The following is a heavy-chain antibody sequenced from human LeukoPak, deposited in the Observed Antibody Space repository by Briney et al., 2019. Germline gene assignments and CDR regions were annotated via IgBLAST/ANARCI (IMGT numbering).Heavy chain of an antibody. V-gene: IGHV3-7*01. Sequence: PGGSLRLSCAASGFTFSSYWMSWVRQAPGKGLEWVANIKQDGSEKYYVDSVKGRFTISRDNAKNSLYLQMNSLRAEDTAVYYCARGAQLWLPRTYYYDSSGYYYFNYWGQGTLVTVSS. J-gene: IGHJ4*02. D-gene: IGHD3-22*01. CDR1: GFTFSSYW. CDR3: ARGAQLWLPRTYYYDSSGYYYFNY. CDR2: IKQDGSEK.